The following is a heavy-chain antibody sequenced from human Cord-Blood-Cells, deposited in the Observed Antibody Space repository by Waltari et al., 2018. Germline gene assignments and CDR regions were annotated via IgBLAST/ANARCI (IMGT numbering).Heavy chain of an antibody. Sequence: QVQLQESGPGLVKPSETLSLTCTVSGYSISSGYYWGWIRQPPGKGLEWIGSIYHSGSTYYNPSLKSRVTISVDTSKNQFSLKLSSVTAADTAVYYCARDHKSTTTVVFDYWGQGTPVTVSS. CDR2: IYHSGST. D-gene: IGHD4-17*01. J-gene: IGHJ4*02. V-gene: IGHV4-38-2*02. CDR3: ARDHKSTTTVVFDY. CDR1: GYSISSGYY.